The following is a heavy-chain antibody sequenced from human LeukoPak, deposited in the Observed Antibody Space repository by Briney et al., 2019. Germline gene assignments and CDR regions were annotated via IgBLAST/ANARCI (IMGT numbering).Heavy chain of an antibody. J-gene: IGHJ5*02. CDR3: ARDPLGGSGWYGISSWFDP. D-gene: IGHD6-19*01. V-gene: IGHV3-30-3*01. Sequence: GGSLRLSCAASGFTFSSYAMSWVRQAPGKGLEWVAVISYDGSNKYYADSVKGRFTISRDNSKNTLYLQMNSLRAEDTAVYYCARDPLGGSGWYGISSWFDPWGQGTLVTVSS. CDR2: ISYDGSNK. CDR1: GFTFSSYA.